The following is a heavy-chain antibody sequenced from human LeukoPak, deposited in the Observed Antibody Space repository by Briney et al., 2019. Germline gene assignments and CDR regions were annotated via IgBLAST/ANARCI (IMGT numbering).Heavy chain of an antibody. CDR2: IYYSGST. J-gene: IGHJ4*02. V-gene: IGHV4-59*01. CDR1: GGSISSYY. CDR3: ARDRGTFDY. D-gene: IGHD3-10*01. Sequence: SETLSLTCTVSGGSISSYYWSWIRQPPGKGLEWIGYIYYSGSTNYNPSLKSRVTVSVDTSKNQFSLKLSSVTAADTAVYYCARDRGTFDYWGQRTLVTVSS.